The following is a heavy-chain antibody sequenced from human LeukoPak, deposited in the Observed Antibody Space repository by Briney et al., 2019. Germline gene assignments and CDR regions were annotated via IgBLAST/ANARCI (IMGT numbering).Heavy chain of an antibody. Sequence: SETLSLTCTVSGGSISSYYWSWIRQPPGKGLEWIGYIYYSGSTNYNPSLKSRVTISVDTSKNQFSLKLSSVTAADTAVYYCARGAMVRGVIIPSGAWFDPWGQGTLVTVSS. CDR1: GGSISSYY. J-gene: IGHJ5*02. V-gene: IGHV4-59*01. CDR2: IYYSGST. D-gene: IGHD3-10*01. CDR3: ARGAMVRGVIIPSGAWFDP.